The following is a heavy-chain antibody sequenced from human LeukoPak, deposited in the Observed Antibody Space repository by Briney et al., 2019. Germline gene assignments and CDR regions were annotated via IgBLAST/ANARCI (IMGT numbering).Heavy chain of an antibody. CDR1: GFTFSSYA. D-gene: IGHD4-11*01. V-gene: IGHV3-23*01. J-gene: IGHJ6*02. CDR2: ISGSGGST. Sequence: GASLRLSCAASGFTFSSYAMSWVRQAPGKGLEWVSAISGSGGSTYYADSVKGRFTISRDNSKNTLYLQMNSLRAEDTAVYYCAKRQVSNDQYYCYGMDVWGQGTTVTVSS. CDR3: AKRQVSNDQYYCYGMDV.